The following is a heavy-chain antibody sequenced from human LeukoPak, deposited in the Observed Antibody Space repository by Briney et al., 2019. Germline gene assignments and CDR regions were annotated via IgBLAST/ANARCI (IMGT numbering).Heavy chain of an antibody. Sequence: GGSLRLSCAASGFTVRDGYMSWVRQAPGKRLEWLAFIYVSGTTFYAASVKGRFTISRDNAKNTVYLQMNNHRAEDTALYYCGRHAYGGSPPLSWGQGALVTVSS. CDR3: GRHAYGGSPPLS. J-gene: IGHJ4*02. V-gene: IGHV3-53*01. CDR1: GFTVRDGY. CDR2: IYVSGTT. D-gene: IGHD3-10*01.